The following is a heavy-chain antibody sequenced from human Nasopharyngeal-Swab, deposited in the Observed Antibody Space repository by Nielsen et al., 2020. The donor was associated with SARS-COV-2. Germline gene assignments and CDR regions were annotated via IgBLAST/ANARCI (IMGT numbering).Heavy chain of an antibody. D-gene: IGHD3-22*01. Sequence: VRQMPGKGLEWIGSIYYSGSTYYNPSLKSRVTLSVDTSKNHFSLKLSSVTAADTAVYYCARLYDSSTKLDYWGQGTLVTVSS. CDR3: ARLYDSSTKLDY. CDR2: IYYSGST. J-gene: IGHJ4*02. V-gene: IGHV4-39*01.